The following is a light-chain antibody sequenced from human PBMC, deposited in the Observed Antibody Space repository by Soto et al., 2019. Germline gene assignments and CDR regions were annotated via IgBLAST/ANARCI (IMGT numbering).Light chain of an antibody. CDR2: DAS. CDR1: QSVSSY. Sequence: EIVLTQSPATLSSSPGERSTLSCRASQSVSSYLAWYQQKPGQAPRLXXYDASNRATGIPARFSGSESGTDYTLTISSLEPEDFAVYYGQQRSNWPPLTFGGGTKVEIK. V-gene: IGKV3-11*01. CDR3: QQRSNWPPLT. J-gene: IGKJ4*01.